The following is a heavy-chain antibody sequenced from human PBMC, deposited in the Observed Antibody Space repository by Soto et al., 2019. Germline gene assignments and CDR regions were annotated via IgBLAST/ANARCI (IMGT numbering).Heavy chain of an antibody. V-gene: IGHV3-23*01. CDR3: AKDSTVTTSLYFYYYGFDV. CDR1: GFTFNHYA. J-gene: IGHJ6*01. D-gene: IGHD4-17*01. Sequence: VQLLESGGGLVQPGGSLRLACTASGFTFNHYAMSWVRQAPGKGLEWVSAVRGGGGSTKYADSVKGRFIISRDNCNSTLYLKMDSLRGEDTAVYYCAKDSTVTTSLYFYYYGFDVWGQGTTVNVSA. CDR2: VRGGGGST.